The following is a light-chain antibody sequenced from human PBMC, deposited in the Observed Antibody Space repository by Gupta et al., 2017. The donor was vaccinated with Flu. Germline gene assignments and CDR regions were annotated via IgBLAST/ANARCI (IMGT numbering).Light chain of an antibody. J-gene: IGKJ5*01. CDR3: LQGHNTPIT. CDR2: WGS. V-gene: IGKV1-39*01. Sequence: PTPGSAALGARRSSYSRVSKIISNDWNWYQQKTGKAPKLLSYWGSTLETGVPSRFSGSGSGTDFTLTISRLEPEDSAVDYCLQGHNTPITCGGGTRLE. CDR1: KIISND.